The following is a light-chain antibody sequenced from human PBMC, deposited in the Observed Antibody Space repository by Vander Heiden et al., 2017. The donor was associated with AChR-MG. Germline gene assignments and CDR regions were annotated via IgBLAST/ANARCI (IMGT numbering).Light chain of an antibody. CDR3: QQYNNWPPLT. J-gene: IGKJ4*01. CDR1: QSVSRN. CDR2: GAS. V-gene: IGKV3-15*01. Sequence: EIVMTQSPVTLSVSPGERATLSCRASQSVSRNLAWYQQKPGQAPRLLIYGASTRATGIPDRFSGSGSGTEFTLTISSLQPEDFAVYYCQQYNNWPPLTFGGRTKVEIK.